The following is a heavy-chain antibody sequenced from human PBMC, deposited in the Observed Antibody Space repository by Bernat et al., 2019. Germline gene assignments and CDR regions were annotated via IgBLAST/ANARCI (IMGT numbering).Heavy chain of an antibody. CDR3: ARDNSAQEKSWWFDP. CDR2: INPSGDRT. CDR1: GYTITNHY. V-gene: IGHV1-46*01. Sequence: QVQLVQSGAEVKKPGASVKISCTASGYTITNHYMHWVRQAPGQGPEWVGVINPSGDRTVYAQKFQGKVTMTRDTSTSTVYMEVSSPKSDDTAVYYCARDNSAQEKSWWFDPWGQGTLVTVSS. D-gene: IGHD2-21*01. J-gene: IGHJ5*02.